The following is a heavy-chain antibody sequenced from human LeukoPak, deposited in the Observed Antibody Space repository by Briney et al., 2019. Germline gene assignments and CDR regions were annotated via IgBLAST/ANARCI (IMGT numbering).Heavy chain of an antibody. CDR1: GGTFSSYA. V-gene: IGHV1-69*06. CDR3: AASGYSPYGI. D-gene: IGHD5-18*01. Sequence: SVKVSCKASGGTFSSYAISWVRQAPGQGLEWTGGIIPIFGTANYAQKFQGRVTITADKSTSTAYMELSSLRSEDTAVYYCAASGYSPYGIWGQGTMVTVSS. CDR2: IIPIFGTA. J-gene: IGHJ3*02.